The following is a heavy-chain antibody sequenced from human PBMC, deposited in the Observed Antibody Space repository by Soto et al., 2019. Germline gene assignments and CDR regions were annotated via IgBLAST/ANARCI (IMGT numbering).Heavy chain of an antibody. CDR2: IYWDDDK. D-gene: IGHD6-13*01. V-gene: IGHV2-5*02. CDR1: GFSLSTRGVH. J-gene: IGHJ4*02. Sequence: QITLKESGPTLVKPTQTLTLTCTFSGFSLSTRGVHVGWIRQPPGKALEWLAIIYWDDDKRYSPSLKSRLTITKDTSKNQVVLTLTNMDPVDTATYYCAHPGNKAAAGYYFDYWGQGTLVTVSS. CDR3: AHPGNKAAAGYYFDY.